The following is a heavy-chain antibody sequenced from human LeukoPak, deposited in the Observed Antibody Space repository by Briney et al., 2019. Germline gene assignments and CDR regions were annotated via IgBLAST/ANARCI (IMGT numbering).Heavy chain of an antibody. D-gene: IGHD3-22*01. CDR1: GFTFSSYW. CDR3: ARLTYYYDSSGLAHDAFDI. CDR2: INSDGSTT. J-gene: IGHJ3*02. V-gene: IGHV3-74*01. Sequence: PGGSLRLSCAASGFTFSSYWMHWVRQAPGKGLVWVSRINSDGSTTSYADSVKGRFTISRDNAKNTLYLQLSSLRGEDTARYYCARLTYYYDSSGLAHDAFDIWGQGAMVTVSS.